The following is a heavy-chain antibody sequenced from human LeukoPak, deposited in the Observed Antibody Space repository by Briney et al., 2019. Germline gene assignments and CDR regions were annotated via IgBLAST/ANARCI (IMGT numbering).Heavy chain of an antibody. Sequence: GASVKVSCKASGYTFTGYYMHWVRQAPGQGLEWMGWINPNSGGTNYAQKFQGRVTMTRDASISTAYMELSRLGSDDTAVYYCARRVKGGPGDYWGQGTLVTVSS. V-gene: IGHV1-2*02. CDR2: INPNSGGT. CDR3: ARRVKGGPGDY. J-gene: IGHJ4*02. D-gene: IGHD3-16*01. CDR1: GYTFTGYY.